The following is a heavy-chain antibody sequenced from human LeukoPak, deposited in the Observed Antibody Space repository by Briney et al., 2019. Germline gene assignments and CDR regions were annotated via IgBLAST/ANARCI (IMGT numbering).Heavy chain of an antibody. J-gene: IGHJ4*02. CDR2: IYSGGST. Sequence: GGSLRLSCAASGFTVSSNYMSWVRQAPGKGLEWVSVIYSGGSTYYADSVKGRFTISRDNSKNTLYLQMNSLRAEDTAVYYCARDWSHRCFDYWGQGTLSPSPQ. CDR3: ARDWSHRCFDY. V-gene: IGHV3-53*01. CDR1: GFTVSSNY. D-gene: IGHD3-3*01.